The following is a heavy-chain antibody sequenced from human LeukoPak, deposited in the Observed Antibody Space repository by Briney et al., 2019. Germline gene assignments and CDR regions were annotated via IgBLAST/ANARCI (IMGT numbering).Heavy chain of an antibody. V-gene: IGHV3-21*01. CDR2: ISSSSSYI. J-gene: IGHJ4*02. CDR3: ARAESSGWYASDYFDY. CDR1: GGSISSYY. D-gene: IGHD6-19*01. Sequence: ETLSLTCTVSGGSISSYYWSWIRQPSGKGLEWVSSISSSSSYIYYADSVKGRFTISRDNAKNSLYLQMNSLRAEDTAVYYCARAESSGWYASDYFDYWGQGTLVTVSS.